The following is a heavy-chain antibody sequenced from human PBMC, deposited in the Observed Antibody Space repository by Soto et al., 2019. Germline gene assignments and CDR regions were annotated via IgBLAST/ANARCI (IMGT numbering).Heavy chain of an antibody. J-gene: IGHJ5*02. CDR2: ISSSSSYI. Sequence: AGGSLRLSCAASGFTFSSYSMNWVRQAPGKGLEWVSSISSSSSYIYYADSVKGRFTISRDNAKNSLYLQMNSLRAEDTAVYYCASIAAAGIQFDPWGQGTLVTVSS. D-gene: IGHD6-13*01. CDR1: GFTFSSYS. V-gene: IGHV3-21*01. CDR3: ASIAAAGIQFDP.